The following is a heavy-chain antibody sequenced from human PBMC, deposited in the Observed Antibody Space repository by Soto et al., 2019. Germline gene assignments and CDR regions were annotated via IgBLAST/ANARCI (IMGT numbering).Heavy chain of an antibody. V-gene: IGHV4-59*01. CDR3: ARSREMYYYDSSGYYAH. Sequence: TSETLSLTCTVSGDSISTSYYWNWIRQSPGKELEWIGYVSFSGRTSYNPSLKSRVTISVDTSKNQLSLKLSSVTAADTAVYYCARSREMYYYDSSGYYAHWGQGTLVTVLL. J-gene: IGHJ4*02. CDR2: VSFSGRT. D-gene: IGHD3-22*01. CDR1: GDSISTSYY.